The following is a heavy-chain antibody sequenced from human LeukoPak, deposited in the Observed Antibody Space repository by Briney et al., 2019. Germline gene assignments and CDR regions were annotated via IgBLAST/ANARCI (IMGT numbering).Heavy chain of an antibody. CDR2: IIPIVGVV. Sequence: ASVKVSCKASGGTLSSYAISWVRQAPGQGLEWMGRIIPIVGVVNYAQRFQGRVTITADKSTNTAFMELSNLTSEDTAVYYCSRVLYWGQGTLVTVSS. J-gene: IGHJ4*02. CDR1: GGTLSSYA. CDR3: SRVLY. V-gene: IGHV1-69*04.